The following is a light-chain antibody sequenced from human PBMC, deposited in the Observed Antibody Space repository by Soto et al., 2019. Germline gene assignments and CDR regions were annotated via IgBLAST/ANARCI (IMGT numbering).Light chain of an antibody. V-gene: IGKV3-20*01. CDR1: QSVDSSS. Sequence: EVVLTQSPGTLSLSPGERASLSCSASQSVDSSSLVWYQQRPGQAPRLLMYGASIRATGIPDRFSGSGSGTDFTLNISRLDTEDFAVYYCHHYGTSSRPFAQGNQVEI. J-gene: IGKJ1*01. CDR3: HHYGTSSRP. CDR2: GAS.